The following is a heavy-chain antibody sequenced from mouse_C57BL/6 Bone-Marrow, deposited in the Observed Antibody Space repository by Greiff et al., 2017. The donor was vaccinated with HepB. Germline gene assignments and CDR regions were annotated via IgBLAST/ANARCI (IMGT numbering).Heavy chain of an antibody. CDR1: GYTFTDYY. V-gene: IGHV1-76*01. D-gene: IGHD2-5*01. Sequence: QVQLKESGAELVRPGASVKLSCKASGYTFTDYYINWVKQRPGQGLEWIARIYPGSGNTYYNEKFKGKATLTAEKSSSTAYMQLSSLTSEDSAVYVCARRDYSNPFAYWGQGTLVTVSA. J-gene: IGHJ3*01. CDR2: IYPGSGNT. CDR3: ARRDYSNPFAY.